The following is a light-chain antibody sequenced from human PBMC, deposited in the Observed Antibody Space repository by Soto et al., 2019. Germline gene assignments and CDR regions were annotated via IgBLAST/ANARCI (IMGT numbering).Light chain of an antibody. CDR3: QSYDSSLSGWV. Sequence: QSALTQPASVSGSPGQSITISCIGSSSDVGAYNYVSWYQQHPGKAPKLMIYEVNNRPSGVSDRFFGSKSGNTASLTIFGLQAEDEADYYCQSYDSSLSGWVFGGGTKLTVL. CDR2: EVN. J-gene: IGLJ3*02. V-gene: IGLV2-14*01. CDR1: SSDVGAYNY.